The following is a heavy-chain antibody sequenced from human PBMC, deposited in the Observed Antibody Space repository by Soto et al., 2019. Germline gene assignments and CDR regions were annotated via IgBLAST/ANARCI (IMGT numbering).Heavy chain of an antibody. CDR1: GGSFSGYY. D-gene: IGHD5-18*01. CDR3: ARALVGRVYSYGYYYYYMDV. V-gene: IGHV4-34*01. J-gene: IGHJ6*03. Sequence: QVQLQQWGAGLLKPSETLSLTCAVYGGSFSGYYWSWIRQPPGKGLEWIGEINHSGSTNYNPSLKSRVTISVDTPKNQFSLKLSSVTAADTAVYYCARALVGRVYSYGYYYYYMDVWGKGTTVTVSS. CDR2: INHSGST.